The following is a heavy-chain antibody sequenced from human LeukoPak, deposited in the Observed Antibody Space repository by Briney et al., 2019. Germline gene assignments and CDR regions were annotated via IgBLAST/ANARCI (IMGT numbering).Heavy chain of an antibody. Sequence: QPGGSLRLSCAASGFTFSSYAMSWVRQAPGKGLGWVSAISGSGGSTYYADSVKGRFTNSRDNSKNTLYLQMNSLRAEDTAVYYCAKDWKAAVAGTGSFDIWGQGTMVTVSS. J-gene: IGHJ3*02. CDR1: GFTFSSYA. CDR2: ISGSGGST. V-gene: IGHV3-23*01. CDR3: AKDWKAAVAGTGSFDI. D-gene: IGHD6-19*01.